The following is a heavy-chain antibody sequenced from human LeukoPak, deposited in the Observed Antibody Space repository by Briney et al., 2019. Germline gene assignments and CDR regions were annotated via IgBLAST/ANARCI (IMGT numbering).Heavy chain of an antibody. CDR3: ARSPSHYSDSSGYFDY. D-gene: IGHD3-22*01. V-gene: IGHV4-38-2*01. CDR1: GYSISSGYY. J-gene: IGHJ4*02. CDR2: ISHSGGT. Sequence: PSETLSLTXAVSGYSISSGYYWGWIRQPPGKGLEWIGTISHSGGTYYNPSLKSRVTISVDTSKNPFSLRLSSVPAADTAVYYCARSPSHYSDSSGYFDYWGQGTLVTVSS.